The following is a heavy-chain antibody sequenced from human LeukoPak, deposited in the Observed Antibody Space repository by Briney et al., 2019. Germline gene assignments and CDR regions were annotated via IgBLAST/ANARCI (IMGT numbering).Heavy chain of an antibody. J-gene: IGHJ3*02. CDR1: GGSISSSSYY. V-gene: IGHV4-39*06. Sequence: PSETLSLTCTVSGGSISSSSYYWGWIRQPPGKGLEWIGSIYYSGSTDSNPSLKSRVTISVDTSKNQFTLKLTSVTAADTAMYYCARRNDFDIWGPGTMVTVSS. CDR2: IYYSGST. CDR3: ARRNDFDI.